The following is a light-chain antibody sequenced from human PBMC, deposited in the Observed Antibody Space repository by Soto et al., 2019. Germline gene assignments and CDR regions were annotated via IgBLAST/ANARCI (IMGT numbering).Light chain of an antibody. CDR3: SSYTSSSTWV. CDR1: SSDIGAYNY. J-gene: IGLJ3*02. Sequence: QSALTQPASVSGSPGQSITISCTGTSSDIGAYNYVSWYQQHPGEAPKLMIYEVSDRPSGVSNRFSGSKSDNTASLTISGLQADDEADYYCSSYTSSSTWVFGGGTKLTVL. CDR2: EVS. V-gene: IGLV2-14*01.